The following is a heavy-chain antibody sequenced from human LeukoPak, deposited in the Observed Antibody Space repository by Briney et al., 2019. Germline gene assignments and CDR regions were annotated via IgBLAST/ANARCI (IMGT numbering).Heavy chain of an antibody. CDR2: ISSSSGI. J-gene: IGHJ4*02. V-gene: IGHV3-48*03. Sequence: GGSLRLSCIASGFTFSSYEMSWVRQAPGKGLEWVSYISSSSGIFYADSVKGRFTISRDNAKNSLYLQMNSLRAEDTAVYYCAKGFSYWGQGTLVTVSS. CDR3: AKGFSY. CDR1: GFTFSSYE.